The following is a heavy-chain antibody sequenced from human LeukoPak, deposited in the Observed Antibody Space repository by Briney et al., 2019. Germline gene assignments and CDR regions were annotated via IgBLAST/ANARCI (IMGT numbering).Heavy chain of an antibody. CDR3: AREMGFHIVVVAEEDTNFDY. CDR2: ILYDGSNK. Sequence: GGSLRLSCAASGFTFSSYALHWVRQAPGKGVEGGGGILYDGSNKYYADSVKGRFTISRDNSKNTLYLQMNSLRAEDTAVYYCAREMGFHIVVVAEEDTNFDYWGQGTLVTVSS. V-gene: IGHV3-30-3*01. J-gene: IGHJ4*02. D-gene: IGHD2-15*01. CDR1: GFTFSSYA.